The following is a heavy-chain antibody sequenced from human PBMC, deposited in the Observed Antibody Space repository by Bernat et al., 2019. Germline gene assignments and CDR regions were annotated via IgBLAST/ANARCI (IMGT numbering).Heavy chain of an antibody. J-gene: IGHJ4*02. CDR2: INAGDGNM. D-gene: IGHD2-15*01. Sequence: QVQLVQSGAEVKKPGASVKVSCKASGYTFTNYAIHWVRQAPGQRLEWMGWINAGDGNMKYSQKFQGRVTITWDRSAGTAYMELSSLTSEDTAIYFGARGWAVVVSATYFDYWGQGTVVIVSS. CDR1: GYTFTNYA. CDR3: ARGWAVVVSATYFDY. V-gene: IGHV1-3*01.